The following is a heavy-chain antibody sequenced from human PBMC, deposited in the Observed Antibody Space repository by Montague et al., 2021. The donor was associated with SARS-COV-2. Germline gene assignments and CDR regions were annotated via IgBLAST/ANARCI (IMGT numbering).Heavy chain of an antibody. J-gene: IGHJ6*02. CDR2: ISHSGST. CDR1: GGSFSGYY. V-gene: IGHV4-34*01. CDR3: ARFPYRLLFIASYYGVDV. D-gene: IGHD2-2*01. Sequence: SETLSLTCAVYGGSFSGYYWSWIRQPPGKGLEWIGEISHSGSTNYNPSLKSRVTISIDTSKNQFSLKLSSVTAADTAVYYCARFPYRLLFIASYYGVDVWGQGTTVTVSS.